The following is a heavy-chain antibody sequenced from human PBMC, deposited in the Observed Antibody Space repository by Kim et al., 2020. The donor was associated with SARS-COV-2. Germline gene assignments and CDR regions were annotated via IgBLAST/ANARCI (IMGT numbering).Heavy chain of an antibody. CDR3: ASLYDSSGYYFPMDDY. CDR1: GGSFSGYY. D-gene: IGHD3-22*01. J-gene: IGHJ4*02. Sequence: SETLSLTCAVYGGSFSGYYWSWIRQPPGKGLEWIGEINHSGSTNYNPSLKSRVTISVDTSKNQFSLKLSSVTAADTAVYYCASLYDSSGYYFPMDDYWGQGTLVTVSS. CDR2: INHSGST. V-gene: IGHV4-34*01.